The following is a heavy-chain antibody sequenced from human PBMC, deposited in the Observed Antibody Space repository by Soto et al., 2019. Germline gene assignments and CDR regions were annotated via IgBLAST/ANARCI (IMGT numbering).Heavy chain of an antibody. D-gene: IGHD1-20*01. J-gene: IGHJ6*02. Sequence: QVQLQESGPGLVKPSETLSLTCTVSGGSISSYYWSWIRQPPGKGLEWIGYIYYSGITNYNPSLKSRVTISVDTSKNQFSLKLSSVTAADTAVYYCAGYKSNYYYGMDVWGQGTTVTVSS. V-gene: IGHV4-59*01. CDR1: GGSISSYY. CDR2: IYYSGIT. CDR3: AGYKSNYYYGMDV.